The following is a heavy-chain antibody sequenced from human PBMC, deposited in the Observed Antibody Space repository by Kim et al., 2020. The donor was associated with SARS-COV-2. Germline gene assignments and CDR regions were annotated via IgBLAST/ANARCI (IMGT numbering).Heavy chain of an antibody. CDR2: ISYDGSNK. J-gene: IGHJ3*02. CDR3: ARGAVAGDDAFDI. D-gene: IGHD6-19*01. CDR1: GFTFSSYG. Sequence: GGSLRLSCAASGFTFSSYGMHWVRQAPGKGLEWVAVISYDGSNKYYADSVKGRFTISRDNSKNTLYLQMNSLRAEDTAVYYCARGAVAGDDAFDIWGQGTMFTVSS. V-gene: IGHV3-30*03.